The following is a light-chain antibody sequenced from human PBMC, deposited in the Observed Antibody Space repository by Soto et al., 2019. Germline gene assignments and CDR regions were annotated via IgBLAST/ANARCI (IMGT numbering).Light chain of an antibody. J-gene: IGKJ1*01. Sequence: EIVLTQSPGILSVSAGERATLSCRASQRVSSSSLAWYQQKPGQAPRLLIYGVSTRATGIADRFSGSGSGTDFTLTISRLEPADFALYYCQQYGSSRWTFGQGTKV. CDR3: QQYGSSRWT. CDR1: QRVSSSS. V-gene: IGKV3-20*01. CDR2: GVS.